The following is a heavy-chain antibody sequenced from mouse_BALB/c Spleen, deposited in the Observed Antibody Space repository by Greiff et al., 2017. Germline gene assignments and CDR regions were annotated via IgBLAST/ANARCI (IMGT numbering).Heavy chain of an antibody. CDR2: ISSGSSTI. CDR1: GFTFSSFG. J-gene: IGHJ4*01. D-gene: IGHD2-3*01. V-gene: IGHV5-17*02. CDR3: ARSRDGYYVYAMDY. Sequence: DVKLVESGGGLVQPGGSRKLSCAASGFTFSSFGMHWVRQAPEKGLEWVAYISSGSSTIYYAATVKGRFTISRDNPKNTLFLQMTSLRSEDTAMYYCARSRDGYYVYAMDYWGQGTSVTVSS.